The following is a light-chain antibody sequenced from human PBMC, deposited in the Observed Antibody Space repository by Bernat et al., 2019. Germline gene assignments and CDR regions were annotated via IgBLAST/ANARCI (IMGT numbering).Light chain of an antibody. CDR2: AAS. V-gene: IGKV1-39*01. CDR1: QTTSTL. Sequence: DILMTQSPSSLSASVGDRVTISCRASQTTSTLLSWYQQRPGRAPKLLIYAASTLQTGVPSRFSASGSGTNFTLTISSLQPEDFATYYWLQTYTTPWTFGQGTTVEVK. J-gene: IGKJ1*01. CDR3: LQTYTTPWT.